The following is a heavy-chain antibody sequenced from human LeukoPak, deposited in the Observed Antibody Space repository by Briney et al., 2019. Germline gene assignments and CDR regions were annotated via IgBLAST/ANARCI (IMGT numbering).Heavy chain of an antibody. CDR2: IIPIFGTA. CDR3: AGNDATEYYYYYYMDV. V-gene: IGHV1-69*05. CDR1: GGTFSSYA. Sequence: ASAKVSCKASGGTFSSYAISWVRQAPGQGLEWMGGIIPIFGTANYAQKFQGRVTITTDESTSTAYMELSSLRSEDTAVYYGAGNDATEYYYYYYMDVWGKGTTVTVSS. J-gene: IGHJ6*03. D-gene: IGHD1-1*01.